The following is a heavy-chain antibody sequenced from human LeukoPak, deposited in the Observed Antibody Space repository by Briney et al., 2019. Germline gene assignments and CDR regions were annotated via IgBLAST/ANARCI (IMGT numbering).Heavy chain of an antibody. CDR1: EYTLTSTF. CDR3: AREVGAAAGRTPYFDY. V-gene: IGHV1-46*01. CDR2: ISPGGGST. Sequence: GASVKVSCKASEYTLTSTFMHWVRQAPGQGLEWMGIISPGGGSTSYAQKFQGRVTMTRDTSTSTVYMGLSSLRSEDTALYYCAREVGAAAGRTPYFDYWGQGTLVTVSS. J-gene: IGHJ4*02. D-gene: IGHD6-13*01.